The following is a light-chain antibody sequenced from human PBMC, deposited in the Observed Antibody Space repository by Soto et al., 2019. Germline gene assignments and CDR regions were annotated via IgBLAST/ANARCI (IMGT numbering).Light chain of an antibody. Sequence: LSQSRGTLSLSKGEEPAVSCRAIQSLSTYLAWYQQKPGQAPRLLIYTIPTRATGVPDRFSGSGSGTDFTPNNSGLESRDSARYSCQHYDSSPPRCPFGQGTKVDIK. J-gene: IGKJ1*01. V-gene: IGKV3-20*01. CDR1: QSLSTY. CDR3: QHYDSSPPRCP. CDR2: TIP.